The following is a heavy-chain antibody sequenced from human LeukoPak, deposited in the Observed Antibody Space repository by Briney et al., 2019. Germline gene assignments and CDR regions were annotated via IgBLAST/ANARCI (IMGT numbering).Heavy chain of an antibody. D-gene: IGHD3-3*01. Sequence: GGSLRLSCAASGFTLNNYWMTWVRQAPGKGLEWVANIKQDGSEIYYVDSVKGRFTISRDNAKNSLYLQMNSLRAEDTAVYYCARGGFGVPFDYWGQGTLVTVSS. V-gene: IGHV3-7*01. CDR1: GFTLNNYW. J-gene: IGHJ4*02. CDR2: IKQDGSEI. CDR3: ARGGFGVPFDY.